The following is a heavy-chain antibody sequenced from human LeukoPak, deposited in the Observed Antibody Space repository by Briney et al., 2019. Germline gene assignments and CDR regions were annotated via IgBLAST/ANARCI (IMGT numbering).Heavy chain of an antibody. V-gene: IGHV4-34*01. Sequence: SETLSLTCGVYGGSFSGDYWSWVRQPPGKGLEWIGEINHSGSASYNPSLKSRVTISVDTSKIQFSLKLSSVTAADTAVYYCAAGGPGDFDYWGQGTLVTVSS. J-gene: IGHJ4*02. CDR1: GGSFSGDY. CDR2: INHSGSA. CDR3: AAGGPGDFDY. D-gene: IGHD1-14*01.